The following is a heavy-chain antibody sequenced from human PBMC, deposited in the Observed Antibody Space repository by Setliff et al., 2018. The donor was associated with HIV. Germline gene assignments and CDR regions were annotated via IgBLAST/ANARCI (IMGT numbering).Heavy chain of an antibody. CDR3: ARGIYRPWGGYSAFATDAFET. D-gene: IGHD5-12*01. CDR1: SGPISNGGFY. V-gene: IGHV4-31*03. Sequence: SETLSLTCTVSSGPISNGGFYWSWIRHHPGKGLEWIGYIYYSGGTYYSPSLKSRVSKSIDTFKNQFSLNLTSVTAADTAVYYCARGIYRPWGGYSAFATDAFETWGQGTLVTV. J-gene: IGHJ3*02. CDR2: IYYSGGT.